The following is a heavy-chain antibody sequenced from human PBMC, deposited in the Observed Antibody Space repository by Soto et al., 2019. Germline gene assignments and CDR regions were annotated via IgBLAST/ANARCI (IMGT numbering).Heavy chain of an antibody. CDR2: ISSDGSNK. V-gene: IGHV3-30-3*01. Sequence: QVQLVESGGGVVQPGRSLRLSCAASGFTFSSYAMHWVRQAPGKGLEWVAVISSDGSNKYYADSVKGRFTISRDNSKNTLYLQMNSLRAEDTAVYYCARDRGSSREYFQHWGQGTLVTVSS. CDR1: GFTFSSYA. CDR3: ARDRGSSREYFQH. D-gene: IGHD6-6*01. J-gene: IGHJ1*01.